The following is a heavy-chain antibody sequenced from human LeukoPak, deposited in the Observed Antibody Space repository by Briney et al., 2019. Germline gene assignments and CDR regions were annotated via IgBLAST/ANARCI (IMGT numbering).Heavy chain of an antibody. V-gene: IGHV3-23*01. D-gene: IGHD3-3*01. J-gene: IGHJ6*02. CDR1: GFTIRSYA. CDR3: AKDKNYDFWGGYYEGSYGLDV. Sequence: GGSLRLSCRTSGFTIRSYAMNWVRQAPGKGLEWVSGLSGIGDRTYYADSVKGRFTISRDNAKNTVYLQMNSLRAGVTAIYFCAKDKNYDFWGGYYEGSYGLDVWGQGTTVIVSS. CDR2: LSGIGDRT.